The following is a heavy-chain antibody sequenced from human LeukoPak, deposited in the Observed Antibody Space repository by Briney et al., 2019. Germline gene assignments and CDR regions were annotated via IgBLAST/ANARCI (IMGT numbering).Heavy chain of an antibody. CDR2: IYTSGST. J-gene: IGHJ3*02. V-gene: IGHV4-4*07. CDR1: GGSISSYY. Sequence: SETLSLTCTVSGGSISSYYWSWIRQPAGKGLEWIGRIYTSGSTNYNPSLKSRVTISVDKSKNQFSLKLSFVTAADTAVYYCARVCSVVAGNLYACDISGHRTIVTASS. D-gene: IGHD6-19*01. CDR3: ARVCSVVAGNLYACDI.